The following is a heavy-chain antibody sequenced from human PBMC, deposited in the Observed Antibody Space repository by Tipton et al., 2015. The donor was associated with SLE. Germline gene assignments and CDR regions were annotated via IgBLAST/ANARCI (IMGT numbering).Heavy chain of an antibody. CDR2: INYSGST. V-gene: IGHV4-34*01. CDR1: RGSFSGYH. D-gene: IGHD3-10*01. J-gene: IGHJ3*01. CDR3: ARGVAHYFDSGSFDV. Sequence: GLVKPSETLSLTCAMYRGSFSGYHWSWIRQTPGKGLEWIGEINYSGSTNYNPSLKSRATISIDPSRNQLSLKLSSVTAADTAGYFCARGVAHYFDSGSFDVWGQGTLVTVSS.